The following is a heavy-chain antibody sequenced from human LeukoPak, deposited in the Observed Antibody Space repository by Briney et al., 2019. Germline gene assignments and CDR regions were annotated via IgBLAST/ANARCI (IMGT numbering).Heavy chain of an antibody. J-gene: IGHJ6*02. D-gene: IGHD2-2*01. V-gene: IGHV4-34*01. CDR1: GGSLSGYY. CDR3: ARGPHCSTTGCYGYYYYGMDV. CDR2: INHSGST. Sequence: SETLSLTCAVYGGSLSGYYWSWIRQPPGKGLEWIGEINHSGSTNCNPSLKSRVTISVDTSKNQCSLKLSSVTAADTAVYYCARGPHCSTTGCYGYYYYGMDVWGQGTTVTVSS.